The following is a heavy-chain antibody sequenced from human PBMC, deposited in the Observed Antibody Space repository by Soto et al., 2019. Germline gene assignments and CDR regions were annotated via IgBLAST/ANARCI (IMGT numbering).Heavy chain of an antibody. J-gene: IGHJ4*02. Sequence: SETLSLTCTVSGGSISSSSYYWGWIRQPPGKGLEWIGSIYYSGSTYYNPSLKSRVTISVDTSKNQFSLKLSSVTAADTAVYYCARQGYYYDSSGYVDYWGQGTLVTVSS. D-gene: IGHD3-22*01. CDR1: GGSISSSSYY. CDR3: ARQGYYYDSSGYVDY. CDR2: IYYSGST. V-gene: IGHV4-39*01.